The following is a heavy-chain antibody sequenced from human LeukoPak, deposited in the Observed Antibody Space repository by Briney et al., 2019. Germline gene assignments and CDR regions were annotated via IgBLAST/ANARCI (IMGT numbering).Heavy chain of an antibody. D-gene: IGHD6-19*01. CDR1: GFTFSSYA. V-gene: IGHV3-23*01. J-gene: IGHJ4*02. Sequence: GGSLRLPCAASGFTFSSYAMSWVRQAPGKGLEWVSAISGSGGSTYYADSVKGRFTISRDNSKNTLYLQMNSLRAEDTAVYYCAKVHSSGWYYFDYWGQGTLVTVSS. CDR3: AKVHSSGWYYFDY. CDR2: ISGSGGST.